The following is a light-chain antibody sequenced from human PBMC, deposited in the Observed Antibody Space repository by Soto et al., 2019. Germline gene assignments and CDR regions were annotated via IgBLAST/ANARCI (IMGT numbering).Light chain of an antibody. V-gene: IGLV2-8*01. CDR1: KNDIGVYYF. J-gene: IGLJ1*01. Sequence: QSVLTQPPSASGSPGQSVTISCTGTKNDIGVYYFVSWYQHHPGKAPRLIIYEVVQRPSGVPDRFSGSKSGNTASLTVSGLQAADEADYFCKSYAGSNTYVFGRGTKV. CDR3: KSYAGSNTYV. CDR2: EVV.